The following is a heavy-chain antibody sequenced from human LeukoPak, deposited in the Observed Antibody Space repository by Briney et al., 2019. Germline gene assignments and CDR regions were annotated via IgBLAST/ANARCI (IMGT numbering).Heavy chain of an antibody. V-gene: IGHV4-30-2*01. CDR3: ARQRTTYGSGTPLIMDV. CDR1: GGSISSGGYS. Sequence: SETLSLTCAVSGGSISSGGYSWSWIRQPPGKGLEWIGYIYHSGSTYYNPSPKSRVTISVDRSKNQFSLKLSSVTAADTAVYYCARQRTTYGSGTPLIMDVWGQGTTVTVSS. D-gene: IGHD3-10*01. CDR2: IYHSGST. J-gene: IGHJ6*02.